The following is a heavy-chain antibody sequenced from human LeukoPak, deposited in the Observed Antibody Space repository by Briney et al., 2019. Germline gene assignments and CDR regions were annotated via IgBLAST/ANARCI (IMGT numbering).Heavy chain of an antibody. J-gene: IGHJ6*03. Sequence: GGSLRLSCAASGFTFSTYSMNWIRQAPGRGLEWVSHITVGTNTIYYADSVRGRFTISRDNAKNSLFLQMNSLRAEDTAVYYCAKQHRSGGWDMDVWGKGITVTVSS. D-gene: IGHD3-22*01. CDR2: ITVGTNTI. CDR3: AKQHRSGGWDMDV. V-gene: IGHV3-48*01. CDR1: GFTFSTYS.